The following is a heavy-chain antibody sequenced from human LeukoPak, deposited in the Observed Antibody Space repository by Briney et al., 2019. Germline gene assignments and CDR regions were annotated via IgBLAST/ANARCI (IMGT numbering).Heavy chain of an antibody. CDR2: IYTGGNT. CDR1: GVSVMNNF. J-gene: IGHJ5*02. V-gene: IGHV4-4*07. Sequence: SETLSLTCTVSGVSVMNNFWAWIRQPAGKGLEWVGRIYTGGNTNYNPSLKSRVTISVDTSKNQFSLNLTSLTAADTAIYYCARDHGLLRALDPWGQGTLVTVSS. CDR3: ARDHGLLRALDP. D-gene: IGHD3/OR15-3a*01.